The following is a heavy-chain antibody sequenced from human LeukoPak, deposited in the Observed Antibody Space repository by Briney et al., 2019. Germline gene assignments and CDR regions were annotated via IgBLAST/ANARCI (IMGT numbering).Heavy chain of an antibody. CDR1: GGSISSSNYY. J-gene: IGHJ4*02. CDR3: ARVGFYGDSDDY. Sequence: SETLSLTCTVSGGSISSSNYYWSWIRQPPGKGLEWIGYIYYGGSTNYNPSLKSRVTISVDTSKNQFSLKLSSVTAADTAVYYCARVGFYGDSDDYWGQGTLVTVSS. V-gene: IGHV4-61*01. D-gene: IGHD4-17*01. CDR2: IYYGGST.